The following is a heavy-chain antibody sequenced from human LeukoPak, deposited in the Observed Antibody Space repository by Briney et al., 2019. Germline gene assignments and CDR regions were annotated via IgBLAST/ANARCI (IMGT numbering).Heavy chain of an antibody. D-gene: IGHD3-10*01. CDR2: IYYSGST. CDR3: ARGGVVGTMLRTINWFDP. J-gene: IGHJ5*02. CDR1: GVPISNYY. Sequence: PSETLSLTCTVSGVPISNYYWHWIRQSPGKGLEWIGYIYYSGSTDYNPSLKSRVTVSVDTSKRQFSLELSPVTAADTAVYYCARGGVVGTMLRTINWFDPWGPGTLAAVSS. V-gene: IGHV4-59*01.